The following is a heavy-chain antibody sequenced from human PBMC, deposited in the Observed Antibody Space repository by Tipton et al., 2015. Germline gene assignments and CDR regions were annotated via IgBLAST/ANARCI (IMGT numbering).Heavy chain of an antibody. V-gene: IGHV4-39*07. CDR1: GGSISSRSYY. CDR3: ARGGNNWFDP. Sequence: TLSLTCTVSGGSISSRSYYWGWIRQPPGKGLEWIGSIYYSGSTNYNPSLKSRVTMSVDTSKNQFSLKLTSVTAADTAVYYCARGGNNWFDPWGQGTLVTVSS. D-gene: IGHD2-15*01. J-gene: IGHJ5*02. CDR2: IYYSGST.